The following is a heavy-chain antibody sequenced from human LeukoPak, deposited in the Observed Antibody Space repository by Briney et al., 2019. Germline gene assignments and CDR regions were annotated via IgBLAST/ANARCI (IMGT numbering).Heavy chain of an antibody. J-gene: IGHJ5*02. D-gene: IGHD4-17*01. V-gene: IGHV1-69*13. CDR2: IIPIFGTA. CDR1: GGTFSSYA. Sequence: SVKVSCKASGGTFSSYAISWVRQAPGQGLEWMGGIIPIFGTANYAQKFQGRVTITADESTSTAYMELSSLRSEDTAVYYCARVPHDYGDYRRWFDPWGQGTLVTVSS. CDR3: ARVPHDYGDYRRWFDP.